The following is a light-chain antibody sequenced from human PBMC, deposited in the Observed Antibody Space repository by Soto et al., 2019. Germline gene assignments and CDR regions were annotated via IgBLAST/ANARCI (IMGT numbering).Light chain of an antibody. CDR1: SSDVGYYNY. J-gene: IGLJ1*01. Sequence: QSALTQPGSVSGSPGQSITISCTGTSSDVGYYNYVSWYQQHPGNAPKLIIYEVSNRPAGVSNRFSGSKSGNTASLTISGLQAEDEADYYCSSYTSSSTLDVFGIGTKVTVL. CDR3: SSYTSSSTLDV. V-gene: IGLV2-14*01. CDR2: EVS.